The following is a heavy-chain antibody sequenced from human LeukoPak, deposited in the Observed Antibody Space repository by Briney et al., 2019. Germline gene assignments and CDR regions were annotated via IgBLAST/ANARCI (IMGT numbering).Heavy chain of an antibody. CDR1: RGSVSSYF. CDR3: ARDADSESGDVGR. Sequence: PSETLSLICNVSRGSVSSYFSSWIWQPAGKGLEWIGRVHASGSTNYSPSLRSRVTISLDKSNNNFSLKLTSVTAADTAVYHCARDADSESGDVGRWGRGIPVIVSS. CDR2: VHASGST. D-gene: IGHD2-21*01. V-gene: IGHV4-4*07. J-gene: IGHJ2*01.